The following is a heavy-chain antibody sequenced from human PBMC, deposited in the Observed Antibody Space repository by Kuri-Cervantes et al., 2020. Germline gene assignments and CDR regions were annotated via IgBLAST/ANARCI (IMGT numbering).Heavy chain of an antibody. Sequence: GGSLRLSCAASGFTFSSYSMNWVRQAPGKGLEWVSSISSSSSYIYYADSVKGRFTISRDNARNSLFLQMNSLRAEDTAVYYCARDLSAGSTLRYYFDYWGQGTLVTVSS. CDR1: GFTFSSYS. V-gene: IGHV3-21*06. CDR2: ISSSSSYI. J-gene: IGHJ4*02. CDR3: ARDLSAGSTLRYYFDY. D-gene: IGHD3-9*01.